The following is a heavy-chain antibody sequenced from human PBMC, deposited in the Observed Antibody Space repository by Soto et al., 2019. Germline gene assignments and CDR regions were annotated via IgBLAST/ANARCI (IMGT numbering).Heavy chain of an antibody. J-gene: IGHJ4*02. CDR1: GYTFTYYS. Sequence: ASVEVSCKSSGYTFTYYSMHWVRQAPGRRLERMGWISAYNGNTNYAQKLQGRVTMTTDTSTSTAYMELRSLRSDDTAVYYCARGHDSSGYYYEGGTDYWGQGTLVTVSS. CDR2: ISAYNGNT. CDR3: ARGHDSSGYYYEGGTDY. V-gene: IGHV1-18*01. D-gene: IGHD3-22*01.